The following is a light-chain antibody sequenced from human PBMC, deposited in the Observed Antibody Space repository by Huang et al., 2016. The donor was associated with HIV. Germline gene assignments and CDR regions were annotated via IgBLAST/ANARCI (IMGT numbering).Light chain of an antibody. CDR1: QSVLYSSNNKNY. Sequence: DIVMTQSPDSLAVSLGERATINCKSSQSVLYSSNNKNYFAWYQQKPGQPPKLLIYWASTRESGVPDRFSGSGSGTDFTLTISSLQAEDVAVYYCQQYYSRGYTFGQGTKLEIK. CDR2: WAS. V-gene: IGKV4-1*01. J-gene: IGKJ2*01. CDR3: QQYYSRGYT.